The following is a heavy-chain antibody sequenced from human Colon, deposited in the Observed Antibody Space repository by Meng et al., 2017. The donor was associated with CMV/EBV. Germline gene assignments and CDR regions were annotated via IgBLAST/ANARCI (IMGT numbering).Heavy chain of an antibody. D-gene: IGHD2-2*01. CDR2: IYAGGTT. CDR3: ARLSGAIWGWFAP. CDR1: GFNVNSNY. J-gene: IGHJ5*02. V-gene: IGHV3-66*02. Sequence: GESLKISCTASGFNVNSNYMTWARQAPGKGLEWVSVIYAGGTTLYADSVRGRFNISRGDSKNTLYLQMNNLKPEDTSVYYCARLSGAIWGWFAPWGQGTLVTVSS.